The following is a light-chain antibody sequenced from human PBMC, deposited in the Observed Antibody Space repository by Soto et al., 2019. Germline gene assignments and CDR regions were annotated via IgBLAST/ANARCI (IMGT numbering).Light chain of an antibody. Sequence: EIVLTQSPATLSLSPGERATLSCRASPSVTNFLSWYQQKPGQAPRLLIYGACNRATGIPARFSGSGSGTDFTLTSSSLEPEDSAVYYCQQRNVWPPVTFGEGTRLEIK. CDR2: GAC. J-gene: IGKJ5*01. CDR1: PSVTNF. V-gene: IGKV3-11*01. CDR3: QQRNVWPPVT.